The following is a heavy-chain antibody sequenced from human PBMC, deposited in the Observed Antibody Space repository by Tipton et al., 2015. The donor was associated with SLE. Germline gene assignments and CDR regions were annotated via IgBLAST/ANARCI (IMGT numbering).Heavy chain of an antibody. J-gene: IGHJ5*02. Sequence: LSLTCTVSGGSISSSSYYWGWIRQPPGKGLEWIGSIYYSGSTNYNPSLKSRVTISVDTSKNQFSLKLSSVTAADTAVYYCARAGGLLWFRGWFDPWGQGTLVTVSS. CDR1: GGSISSSSYY. CDR3: ARAGGLLWFRGWFDP. D-gene: IGHD3-10*01. V-gene: IGHV4-39*07. CDR2: IYYSGST.